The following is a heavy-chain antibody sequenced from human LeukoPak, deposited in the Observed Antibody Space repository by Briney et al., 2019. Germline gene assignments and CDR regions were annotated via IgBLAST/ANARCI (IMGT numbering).Heavy chain of an antibody. CDR2: IYYSGST. CDR1: GGSISSSSYY. D-gene: IGHD2-21*02. J-gene: IGHJ4*02. Sequence: PSETLSLTCTVSGGSISSSSYYWGWIRQPPGRVLEWIVSIYYSGSTYYNPSLKSRVTISVDTSKNQFSLKLSSVTAADTAAYYCARLGVTAAGPPDYWGQGTLVTVSS. CDR3: ARLGVTAAGPPDY. V-gene: IGHV4-39*01.